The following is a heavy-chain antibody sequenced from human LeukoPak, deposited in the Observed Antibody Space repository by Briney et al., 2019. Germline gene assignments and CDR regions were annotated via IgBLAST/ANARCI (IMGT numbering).Heavy chain of an antibody. V-gene: IGHV3-23*01. J-gene: IGHJ4*02. CDR2: ISGSGGFT. CDR3: AKGHGSTWYDGLYYFDY. Sequence: LRLSCAASGFTFSSYGMSWVRQAPGKGLEWVSGISGSGGFTYYADSLKGRFTISRDNSKNMLYLQMNSLRVEDTAVYYCAKGHGSTWYDGLYYFDYWGQGILVTVSS. CDR1: GFTFSSYG. D-gene: IGHD6-13*01.